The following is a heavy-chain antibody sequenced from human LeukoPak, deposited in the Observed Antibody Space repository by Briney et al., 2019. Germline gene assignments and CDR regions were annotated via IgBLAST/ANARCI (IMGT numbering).Heavy chain of an antibody. J-gene: IGHJ3*02. CDR3: ARVVVVTARDSFDI. D-gene: IGHD2-21*02. Sequence: SETLSLTCAVYGGSFSGYYWIWIRQHPGKGREWSGEINHSGSTKYNPSLKSRVIISVDTSKNQFSLKLSSVTAADTAVYYCARVVVVTARDSFDIWGQGTMVTVSS. CDR1: GGSFSGYY. V-gene: IGHV4-34*01. CDR2: INHSGST.